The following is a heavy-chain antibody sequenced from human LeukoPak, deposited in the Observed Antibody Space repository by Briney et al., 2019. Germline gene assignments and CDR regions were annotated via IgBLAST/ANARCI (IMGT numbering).Heavy chain of an antibody. CDR1: GFTVSSNY. V-gene: IGHV3-53*01. J-gene: IGHJ5*02. D-gene: IGHD4-17*01. CDR2: IYSGGRT. CDR3: ARTVYYGDKDWFDP. Sequence: GGSLRLSCAASGFTVSSNYMSWVRQAPGKGLEWVSVIYSGGRTYYADSVKGRFTISRDNSNNTLYLQMNSLRAEDTAVYYCARTVYYGDKDWFDPCGQGTLVTVSS.